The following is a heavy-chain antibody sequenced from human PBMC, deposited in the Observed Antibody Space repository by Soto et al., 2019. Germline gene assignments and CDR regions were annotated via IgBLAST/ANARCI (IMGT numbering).Heavy chain of an antibody. CDR3: ATRQGGSYNWFDP. CDR1: GGSISRSSYS. Sequence: SEALSLTCTVSGGSISRSSYSWAWIRQPPGKGLEWIGTLYYSGNTYYNPSLKSRVTISVDTSKNQFSLKLSSVTAADTAVYYCATRQGGSYNWFDPWGQGTLVTVSS. J-gene: IGHJ5*02. CDR2: LYYSGNT. D-gene: IGHD2-15*01. V-gene: IGHV4-39*01.